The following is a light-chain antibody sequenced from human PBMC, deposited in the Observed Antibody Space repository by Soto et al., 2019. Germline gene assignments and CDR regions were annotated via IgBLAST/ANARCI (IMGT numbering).Light chain of an antibody. CDR2: DAS. CDR1: QSVSSY. Sequence: ESVLTQSPATLSLSPGERATLSCRASQSVSSYLAWYQQKPGQAPRLLIYDASNRATGIPARFSGSGSGTDFTLTISSLEPEDFEVYYCQQRSNWPPLFTFGPGTKVDIK. J-gene: IGKJ3*01. CDR3: QQRSNWPPLFT. V-gene: IGKV3-11*01.